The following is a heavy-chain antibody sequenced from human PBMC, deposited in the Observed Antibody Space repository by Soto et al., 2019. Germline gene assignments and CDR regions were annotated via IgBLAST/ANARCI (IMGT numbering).Heavy chain of an antibody. Sequence: QVQLVQSGAEVKNPGASVKVSCKASGYTFTRYGIGWARQAPGQGLAWMGWINTYNGNTNYAQNVQGRVTLTTATSTSTAYMELRSLRPNATAIYYCAMVDVYVTPSPQDVWGQGTTVIVSS. CDR1: GYTFTRYG. J-gene: IGHJ6*02. CDR3: AMVDVYVTPSPQDV. CDR2: INTYNGNT. D-gene: IGHD3-16*01. V-gene: IGHV1-18*01.